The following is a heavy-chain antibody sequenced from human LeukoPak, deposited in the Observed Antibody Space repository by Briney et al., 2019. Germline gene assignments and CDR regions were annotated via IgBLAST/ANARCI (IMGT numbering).Heavy chain of an antibody. CDR2: ISGGGDAT. J-gene: IGHJ6*02. CDR1: GFTFSSYA. D-gene: IGHD3-10*01. Sequence: SGGSLRLSCAASGFTFSSYAMSWVRQAPGKGLEWVSAISGGGDATRYADSVKGRFTISRDNAKNTLSLQMNSLRAEDTAVYYCAKCKYGSGTFASGMDVWGQGTTVTVSS. CDR3: AKCKYGSGTFASGMDV. V-gene: IGHV3-23*01.